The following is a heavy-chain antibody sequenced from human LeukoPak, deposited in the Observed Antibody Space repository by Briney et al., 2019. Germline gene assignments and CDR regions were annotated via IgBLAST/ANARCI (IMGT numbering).Heavy chain of an antibody. D-gene: IGHD3-22*01. CDR3: ANLVGYYDSSTIQDY. CDR2: ISGSGGRT. V-gene: IGHV3-23*01. CDR1: GFTFSTYA. J-gene: IGHJ4*02. Sequence: GGSLRLSCAASGFTFSTYAMSWVRQAPGKGLEWVSAISGSGGRTYYADSVKGRFTTSRDSSKHTLYLQMNSLRADDTAVYYCANLVGYYDSSTIQDYWGQGTLVTVSS.